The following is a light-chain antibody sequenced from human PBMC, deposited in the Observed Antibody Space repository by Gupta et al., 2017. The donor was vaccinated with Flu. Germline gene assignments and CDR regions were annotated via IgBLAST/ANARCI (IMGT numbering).Light chain of an antibody. CDR1: QNVNSN. V-gene: IGKV3D-15*01. CDR2: GAS. CDR3: QQYNNWPYS. J-gene: IGKJ2*03. Sequence: MVMTQSPATLSVSPGERATLSCRASQNVNSNLAWYQQRPGQAPRLLIYGASTRAAGIPARFSGSGSGTEFTLSISSLQSEDFAVFYCQQYNNWPYSFGQGTKLESK.